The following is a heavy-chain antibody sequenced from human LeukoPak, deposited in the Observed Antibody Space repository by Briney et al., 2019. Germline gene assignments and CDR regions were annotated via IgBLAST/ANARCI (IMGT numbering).Heavy chain of an antibody. CDR2: ITSSGTST. D-gene: IGHD1-26*01. CDR1: GFTFSGYY. Sequence: GGSLRLSCDASGFTFSGYYMTWIRQAPGKGLEWISYITSSGTSTYYPVSVRGRFTISRDNARNSVYLQMEYLRADDTAVYYCARDVGATTSATFDLWGQGTMVTVSS. J-gene: IGHJ3*01. CDR3: ARDVGATTSATFDL. V-gene: IGHV3-11*01.